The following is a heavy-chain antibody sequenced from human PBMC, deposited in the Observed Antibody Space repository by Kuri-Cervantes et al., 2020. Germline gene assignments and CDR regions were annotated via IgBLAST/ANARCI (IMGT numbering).Heavy chain of an antibody. CDR1: GFTFSSYW. CDR2: INSDGSST. Sequence: GESLKISCAASGFTFSSYWMHWVRQAPGKGLVWVSRINSDGSSTSYADSVKGRFTISRDNSKNTLYLQMNSLRAEDTAVYYCAKDSRFLEWLLLSGWTAMALDYWGQGTLVTVSS. J-gene: IGHJ4*02. CDR3: AKDSRFLEWLLLSGWTAMALDY. V-gene: IGHV3-74*01. D-gene: IGHD3-3*01.